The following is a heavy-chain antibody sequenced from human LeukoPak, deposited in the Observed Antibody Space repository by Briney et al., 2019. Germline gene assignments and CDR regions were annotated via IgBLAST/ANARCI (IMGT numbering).Heavy chain of an antibody. CDR3: AREPRRSGTEIGAFDI. D-gene: IGHD1-1*01. Sequence: SETLSLTCTVSGGSISSGSYYWSCWSWIRQPAGKELEWIGCIYTSGSTNYNPSLKSRVTVSVDTSKNQFSLMLSSVTAAGTAVYYCAREPRRSGTEIGAFDIWGRGTMVTVSS. CDR2: IYTSGST. J-gene: IGHJ3*02. CDR1: GGSISSGSYY. V-gene: IGHV4-61*02.